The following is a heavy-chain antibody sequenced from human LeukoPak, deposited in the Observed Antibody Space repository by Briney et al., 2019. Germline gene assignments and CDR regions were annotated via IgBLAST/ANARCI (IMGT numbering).Heavy chain of an antibody. Sequence: SETLSLTCTVSGYSLSSGYYWGWIRQPPGKGLEWIGSIYHSGSTYYNPSLKSRVTISVDTSKNQFSLKLSSVTAADTAVYYCARSPTDIVATITNHYFDYWGQGTLVTVSS. D-gene: IGHD5-12*01. CDR1: GYSLSSGYY. J-gene: IGHJ4*02. CDR2: IYHSGST. V-gene: IGHV4-38-2*02. CDR3: ARSPTDIVATITNHYFDY.